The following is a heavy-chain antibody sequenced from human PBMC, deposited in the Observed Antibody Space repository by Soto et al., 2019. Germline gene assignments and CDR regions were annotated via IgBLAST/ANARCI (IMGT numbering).Heavy chain of an antibody. V-gene: IGHV4-39*01. CDR3: VSQRTTVPTQAYFDY. D-gene: IGHD4-17*01. Sequence: PSETLSLTCTVSGGSVTNSSYYWVWIRHSPGKGLEWIGNVYYRGRSYSKSSVKSRVTISVDTSKNRFSLSLNSVTASDTAVYFCVSQRTTVPTQAYFDYWGPGALVTVSS. CDR2: VYYRGRS. J-gene: IGHJ4*02. CDR1: GGSVTNSSYY.